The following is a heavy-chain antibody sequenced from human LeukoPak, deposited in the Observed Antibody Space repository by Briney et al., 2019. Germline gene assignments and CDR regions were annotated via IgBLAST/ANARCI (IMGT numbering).Heavy chain of an antibody. J-gene: IGHJ4*02. Sequence: GESLKISCKGSGYHFTNYWIGWVRQLPGKGLEWMGIIYRGDSDTRYSPSFQGQATISADKSISTAYLQWSSLKASDTAMYYCARQGRGYSGYAPKAGISYYFDYWGQGTLVTVSS. D-gene: IGHD5-12*01. CDR1: GYHFTNYW. CDR2: IYRGDSDT. V-gene: IGHV5-51*01. CDR3: ARQGRGYSGYAPKAGISYYFDY.